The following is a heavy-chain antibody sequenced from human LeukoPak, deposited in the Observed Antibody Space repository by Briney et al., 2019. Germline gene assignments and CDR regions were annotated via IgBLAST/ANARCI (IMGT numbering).Heavy chain of an antibody. J-gene: IGHJ5*02. CDR2: MNPNSGNT. CDR1: GYTFTGYY. Sequence: ASVKVSCKASGYTFTGYYIHWVRQATGQGLEWMGWMNPNSGNTGYAQKFQGRVTMTRNTSISTAYMELSSLRSEDTAVYYCARGAYSNQVGWFDPWGQGTLVTVSS. CDR3: ARGAYSNQVGWFDP. V-gene: IGHV1-8*02. D-gene: IGHD6-13*01.